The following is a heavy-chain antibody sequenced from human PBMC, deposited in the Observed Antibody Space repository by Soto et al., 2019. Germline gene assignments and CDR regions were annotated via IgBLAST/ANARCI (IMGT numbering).Heavy chain of an antibody. Sequence: QVQLQESGPGLVRPSQTLSLTCTVSGDSISVGGYYWSWIRQHPGKGLEWIGYIYDSGHTNYNTSLKSRVTISVNTSKNHLSLKLTSVSAADTAVYYCARGIRSRGQGTTISVYS. J-gene: IGHJ6*02. CDR2: IYDSGHT. CDR1: GDSISVGGYY. CDR3: ARGIRS. D-gene: IGHD3-16*01. V-gene: IGHV4-31*03.